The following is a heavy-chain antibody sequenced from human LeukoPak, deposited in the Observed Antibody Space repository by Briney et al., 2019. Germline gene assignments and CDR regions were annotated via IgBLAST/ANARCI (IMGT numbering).Heavy chain of an antibody. CDR3: ARVHPDGYSAY. V-gene: IGHV4-39*01. J-gene: IGHJ4*02. CDR2: IYYRGST. CDR1: GGSISNSDYY. D-gene: IGHD5-24*01. Sequence: SETLSLTCTVSGGSISNSDYYWGWIRQPPGKGLEWIGSIYYRGSTYYNPSLESRVTLSVDTSKNQFSLKLSSVTAADTAVYYCARVHPDGYSAYWGQGILVTVSP.